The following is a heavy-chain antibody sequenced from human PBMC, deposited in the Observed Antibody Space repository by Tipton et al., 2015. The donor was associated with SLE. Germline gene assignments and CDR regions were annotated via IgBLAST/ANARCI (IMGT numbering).Heavy chain of an antibody. CDR2: ISYSGGNK. CDR3: ARDEVYFDY. CDR1: GFTFSSYV. V-gene: IGHV3-30*04. J-gene: IGHJ4*02. Sequence: RSLRLSCAASGFTFSSYVMHWVRQAPGKGLEWVAIISYSGGNKYYADSVKGRFTISRDNSKNTLYMQMNSLRVEDTAVYYCARDEVYFDYWGQGTLVTVSS.